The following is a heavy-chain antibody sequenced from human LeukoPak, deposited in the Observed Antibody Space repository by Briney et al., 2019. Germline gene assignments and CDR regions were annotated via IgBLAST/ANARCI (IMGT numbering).Heavy chain of an antibody. J-gene: IGHJ6*03. Sequence: SETLSLTCTFSGGSIFSDSYYWSWIRQPAGKGLEWIGRIYTSGSTNYNPSLKSRVTISVDTSKNQFSLKLSSVTAADTAVYCARGIVVVAQLGYYFYYMDVWGKGTTVTISS. V-gene: IGHV4-61*02. CDR3: RGIVVVAQLGYYFYYMDV. CDR1: GGSIFSDSYY. D-gene: IGHD2-15*01. CDR2: IYTSGST.